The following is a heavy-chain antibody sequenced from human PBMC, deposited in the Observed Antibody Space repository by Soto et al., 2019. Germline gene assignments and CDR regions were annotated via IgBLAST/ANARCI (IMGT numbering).Heavy chain of an antibody. D-gene: IGHD2-2*02. CDR2: INTDGGST. J-gene: IGHJ4*02. Sequence: PGGSLRLSSAASGFTFISHWMHWVRQVPGKGLVWLSRINTDGGSTTYVDSVKGRFTTSRDNAKNTLYLEMNGLSVEDTALYYCGRAGYTNEWEVRNFDNWSPG. V-gene: IGHV3-74*03. CDR1: GFTFISHW. CDR3: GRAGYTNEWEVRNFDN.